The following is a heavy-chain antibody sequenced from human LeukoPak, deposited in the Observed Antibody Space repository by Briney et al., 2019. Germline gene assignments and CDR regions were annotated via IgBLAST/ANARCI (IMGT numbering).Heavy chain of an antibody. CDR1: GYTFTDYG. Sequence: APVKGSCKASGYTFTDYGITWVRQAPGQGLEWMGWISAYNANTNYAQKHQGSVTMTTDTSTSTAYMELRSLRSDDTAVYYCARYNGDGDEADYFDHWGQGTLVTVSS. J-gene: IGHJ4*02. CDR3: ARYNGDGDEADYFDH. CDR2: ISAYNANT. V-gene: IGHV1-18*01. D-gene: IGHD4-17*01.